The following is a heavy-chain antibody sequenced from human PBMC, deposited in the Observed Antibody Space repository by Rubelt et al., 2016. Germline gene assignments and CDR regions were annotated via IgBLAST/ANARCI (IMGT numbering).Heavy chain of an antibody. V-gene: IGHV4-34*11. J-gene: IGHJ6*02. CDR2: IYYSGST. D-gene: IGHD1-26*01. CDR3: ARALAFRLGATIGQNYYYYGMDV. Sequence: QVQLQQWGAGLLKPSETLSLTCAVYGGSFSGYYWSWIRQPPGKGLEWIGYIYYSGSTNYNPSLKSRVTISVDTSKNQFSLKLSSVTAADTAVYYCARALAFRLGATIGQNYYYYGMDVWGQGTTVTVSS. CDR1: GGSFSGYY.